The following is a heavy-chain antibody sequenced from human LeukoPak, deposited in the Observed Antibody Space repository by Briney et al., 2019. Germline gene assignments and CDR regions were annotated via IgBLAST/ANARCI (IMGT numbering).Heavy chain of an antibody. CDR1: GFTFSSYW. CDR2: ISSDGRGT. Sequence: GGSLRLSCAASGFTFSSYWMHWVRQDPGKGLVWVSGISSDGRGTTYADSVKGRITISRDNAKNTLFLQMSFLRAEDSAVYYCARDVEKSPDYWGQGTLVTVSS. CDR3: ARDVEKSPDY. J-gene: IGHJ4*02. D-gene: IGHD2-21*01. V-gene: IGHV3-74*01.